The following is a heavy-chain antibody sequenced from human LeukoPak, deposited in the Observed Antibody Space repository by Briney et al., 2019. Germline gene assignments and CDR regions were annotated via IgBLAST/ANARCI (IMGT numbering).Heavy chain of an antibody. CDR1: GGSISSSSYY. V-gene: IGHV4-39*07. Sequence: RASETQSLTCTVSGGSISSSSYYWGWIRQPPGKGLEWIGSIYYSGSTYYNPSLKSRVTISVDTSKNQFSLKLSSVTAAGTAVYYCARGNAYYGSGSYYNVRYYYCMDVWGKGTTVTVSS. J-gene: IGHJ6*03. CDR2: IYYSGST. CDR3: ARGNAYYGSGSYYNVRYYYCMDV. D-gene: IGHD3-10*01.